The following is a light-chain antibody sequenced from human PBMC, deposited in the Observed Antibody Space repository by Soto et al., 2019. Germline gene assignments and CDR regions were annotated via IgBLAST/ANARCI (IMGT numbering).Light chain of an antibody. CDR2: DAS. V-gene: IGKV1-5*01. CDR1: QSISSW. CDR3: QQYNNWPQT. J-gene: IGKJ1*01. Sequence: GDRVTITCRAGQSISSWLAWYQQKPGKAPKLLIYDASSLESGVPSRFSGSGSGTEFTLTISSLQPDDVATYYCQQYNNWPQTFGQGTKVDI.